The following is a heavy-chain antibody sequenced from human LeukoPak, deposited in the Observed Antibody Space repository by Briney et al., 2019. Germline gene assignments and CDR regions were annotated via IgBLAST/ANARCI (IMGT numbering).Heavy chain of an antibody. D-gene: IGHD4-17*01. J-gene: IGHJ4*02. Sequence: AAVKDSRKASVYTFTGYYMHWVRPAPGQGLEWMGWINPNSGGKNYAQKFQGRVTMTRDTSISTAYMELSRLRSDDTAVYYCARAYGDYPDYWGQGTLVTVSS. CDR1: VYTFTGYY. CDR3: ARAYGDYPDY. V-gene: IGHV1-2*02. CDR2: INPNSGGK.